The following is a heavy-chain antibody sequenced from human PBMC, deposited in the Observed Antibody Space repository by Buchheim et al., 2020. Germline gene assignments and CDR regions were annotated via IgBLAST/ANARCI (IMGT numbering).Heavy chain of an antibody. V-gene: IGHV3-30-3*01. Sequence: QVQLVESGGGVVQPGRSLRLSCAASGFTFSSYAMHWVRQAPGKGLEWVAVISYDGSNKYYADSVKGRFTISRDNSKTTLYLQMNSLRAEDTAVYYCARDRIAAAGTDWFDPWGQGTL. CDR1: GFTFSSYA. CDR2: ISYDGSNK. D-gene: IGHD6-13*01. CDR3: ARDRIAAAGTDWFDP. J-gene: IGHJ5*02.